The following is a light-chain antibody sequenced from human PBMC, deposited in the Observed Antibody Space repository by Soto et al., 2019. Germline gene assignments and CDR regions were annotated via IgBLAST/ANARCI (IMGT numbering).Light chain of an antibody. J-gene: IGLJ1*01. V-gene: IGLV2-8*01. CDR1: SSDIGNYNY. CDR3: SSYAAFSNFV. CDR2: EVT. Sequence: QSVLTQPPSASGSPGHSVTITCVGTSSDIGNYNYVSWYQQYPGKAPKLIIYEVTKRPSGVPDRFSGSKSGNTASLTVSGLQAEDEADYYCSSYAAFSNFVFGTGTKLTVL.